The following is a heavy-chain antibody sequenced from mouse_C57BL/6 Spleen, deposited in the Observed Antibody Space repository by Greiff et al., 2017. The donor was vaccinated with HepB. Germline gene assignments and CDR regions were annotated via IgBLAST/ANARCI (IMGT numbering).Heavy chain of an antibody. Sequence: EVKLQESGAELVKPGDSVKLSCTASGFNIKDYYMHWVKQRTEQGLEWIGRIDHEDGETKYAPKFQGKATITADTSTNTSYLQLSNLTSEYAAVYYCARSNYDGSSYYFDYWGQGTTLTVSS. CDR2: IDHEDGET. CDR1: GFNIKDYY. D-gene: IGHD1-1*01. V-gene: IGHV14-2*01. CDR3: ARSNYDGSSYYFDY. J-gene: IGHJ2*01.